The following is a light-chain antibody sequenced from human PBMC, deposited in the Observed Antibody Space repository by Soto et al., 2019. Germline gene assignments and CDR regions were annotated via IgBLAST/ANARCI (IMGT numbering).Light chain of an antibody. Sequence: EIVMTQAPTPLSVSPGERATLSFSAIPIVSSNLAWYQQQPGQAPSLLIYAASTRATGIPARFSGSGSGTECTLTNSSLQSEDFAVYYCQQYNNWPPIIFGQGTRLEI. V-gene: IGKV3-15*01. CDR1: PIVSSN. CDR2: AAS. CDR3: QQYNNWPPII. J-gene: IGKJ5*01.